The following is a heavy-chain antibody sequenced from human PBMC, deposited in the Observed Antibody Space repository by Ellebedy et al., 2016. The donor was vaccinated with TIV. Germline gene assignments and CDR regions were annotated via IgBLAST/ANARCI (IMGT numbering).Heavy chain of an antibody. J-gene: IGHJ6*02. CDR2: INPTDGST. CDR3: ARGIHYGMDV. Sequence: ASVKVSXXASGYTFTSYKIHWVRQAPGQGLEWMGLINPTDGSTYYAQKFQGRVTVTRDTSTSTLYMDLSNLRSEDTAEYYCARGIHYGMDVWGQGTTVTVSS. CDR1: GYTFTSYK. V-gene: IGHV1-46*01. D-gene: IGHD6-13*01.